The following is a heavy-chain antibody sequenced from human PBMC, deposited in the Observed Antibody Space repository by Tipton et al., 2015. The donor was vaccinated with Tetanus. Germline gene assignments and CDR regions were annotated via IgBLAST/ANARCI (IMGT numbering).Heavy chain of an antibody. CDR3: ARLTGHSMDVVDYYYFGMDV. CDR1: GDSLSNGDYY. D-gene: IGHD2-21*01. J-gene: IGHJ6*02. CDR2: IYYSGST. Sequence: TLSLTCTVSGDSLSNGDYYWSWIRQPPGKGLESIGYIYYSGSTYYNPSLKSRVTISVDTSKNQFSLKLTSVSAADTAVYYCARLTGHSMDVVDYYYFGMDVWGQGTKVTVSS. V-gene: IGHV4-30-4*01.